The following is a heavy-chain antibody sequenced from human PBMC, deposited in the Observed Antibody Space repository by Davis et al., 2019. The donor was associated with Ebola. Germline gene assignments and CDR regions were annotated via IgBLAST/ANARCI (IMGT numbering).Heavy chain of an antibody. V-gene: IGHV3-7*01. D-gene: IGHD6-6*01. J-gene: IGHJ6*02. CDR2: IKQDGSEK. Sequence: GESLKISCAASGFTFSSYWMSCVRQAPGKGLEWVANIKQDGSEKYYVDSVKGRFTISRDNAKNSLYPQMNSLRAEDTAVYYCARSSIAARPGYYYGMDVWGQGTTVTVSS. CDR1: GFTFSSYW. CDR3: ARSSIAARPGYYYGMDV.